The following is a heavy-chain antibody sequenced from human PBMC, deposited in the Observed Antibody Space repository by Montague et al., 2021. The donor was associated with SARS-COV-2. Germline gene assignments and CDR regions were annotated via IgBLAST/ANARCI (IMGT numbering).Heavy chain of an antibody. D-gene: IGHD6-13*01. Sequence: SETLSLTCAVSGASVSSINWWSWVRQPPGRGLEWIAEIYHTGITNFNPSLRSRVSKSLDSSKNQLSLTLISVTAADTAIYYCASHPVFQQLYSWGQGTLVSVSS. V-gene: IGHV4-4*02. J-gene: IGHJ4*02. CDR1: GASVSSINW. CDR2: IYHTGIT. CDR3: ASHPVFQQLYS.